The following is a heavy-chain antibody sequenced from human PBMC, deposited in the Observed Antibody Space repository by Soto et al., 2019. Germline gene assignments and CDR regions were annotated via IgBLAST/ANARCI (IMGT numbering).Heavy chain of an antibody. J-gene: IGHJ4*02. D-gene: IGHD2-15*01. CDR1: GFTFCSCA. V-gene: IGHV3-23*01. CDR2: SSGSGVST. Sequence: PXRWLRRPFPASGFTFCSCAMSWVRQAPGKGLEWVSASSGSGVSTYYADSVKGRFTISRDNSKNTLYLQMNSLRAEDTAVYYGEKDIVGTRIDYWGQGTLVT. CDR3: EKDIVGTRIDY.